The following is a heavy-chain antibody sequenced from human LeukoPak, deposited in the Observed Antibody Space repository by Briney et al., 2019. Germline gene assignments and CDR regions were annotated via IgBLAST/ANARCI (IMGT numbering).Heavy chain of an antibody. Sequence: SETLSLTCTVSGGSTSSTNYYGGWIRQPPGKGLEWIGYIYYSGSTNYNPSLKSRVTISVDTSKNQFSLKLSSVTAADMAVYYCARGTSRDGYNVYFDYWGQGTLVTVSS. CDR1: GGSTSSTNYY. J-gene: IGHJ4*02. CDR3: ARGTSRDGYNVYFDY. D-gene: IGHD5-24*01. V-gene: IGHV4-61*05. CDR2: IYYSGST.